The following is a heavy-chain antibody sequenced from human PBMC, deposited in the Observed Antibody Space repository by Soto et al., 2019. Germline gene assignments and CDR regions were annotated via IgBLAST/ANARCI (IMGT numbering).Heavy chain of an antibody. Sequence: QVQLQESGPGLVKPSQTLSLTCSVSGGSISSGGYYWSWIRQHPGKGLEWIGYIYYSGSTYYNPSLKSRVTISVDTSKNQFSLKLSSVTAADTAVYYCARGGGGSEGFDYWGQGTLVTVSS. D-gene: IGHD2-15*01. J-gene: IGHJ4*02. CDR2: IYYSGST. V-gene: IGHV4-31*03. CDR1: GGSISSGGYY. CDR3: ARGGGGSEGFDY.